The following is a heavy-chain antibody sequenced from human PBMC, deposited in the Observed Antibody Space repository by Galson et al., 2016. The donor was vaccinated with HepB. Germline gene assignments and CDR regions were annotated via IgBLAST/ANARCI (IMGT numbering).Heavy chain of an antibody. D-gene: IGHD3-10*01. CDR1: GGSISSSNNY. CDR2: LHYSSGRT. J-gene: IGHJ4*02. V-gene: IGHV4-39*01. CDR3: VVERFRELSFDY. Sequence: SETLSLTCIVSGGSISSSNNYGGWIRQSPGKGLEWIGSLHYSSGRTVHKPSLKSRGTITVNTSKNQFSLGLSSVTAADTAMYYCVVERFRELSFDYWGQGTLVTVSS.